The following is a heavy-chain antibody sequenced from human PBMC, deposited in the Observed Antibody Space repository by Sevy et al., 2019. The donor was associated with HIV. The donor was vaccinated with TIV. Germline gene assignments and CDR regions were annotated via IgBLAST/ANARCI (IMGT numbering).Heavy chain of an antibody. V-gene: IGHV1-18*01. CDR1: GYTFTSYG. J-gene: IGHJ4*02. CDR3: ARDSQWLDEKSFDY. Sequence: ASVKVSCKASGYTFTSYGISWVRQAPGQGLEWMGWISAYNGNTNYAQKLQGRVTMTTDTSTSTAYMELRSLRSDDTAVYYCARDSQWLDEKSFDYWGQGTLVTVSS. CDR2: ISAYNGNT. D-gene: IGHD6-19*01.